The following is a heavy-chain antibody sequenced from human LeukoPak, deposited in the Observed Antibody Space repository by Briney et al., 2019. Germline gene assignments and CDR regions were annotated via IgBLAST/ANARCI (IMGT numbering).Heavy chain of an antibody. D-gene: IGHD3-16*01. CDR1: GFTFSDHY. CDR2: TRNKANSYTT. V-gene: IGHV3-72*01. CDR3: STYFDYGSGHRPG. Sequence: PGGSLRLSCAASGFTFSDHYMDWVRQAPGKGLEWVGRTRNKANSYTTEYAASVKGRFTISRDDSKNSLYLQMNSLKSEDTAVYYCSTYFDYGSGHRPGWGQGTLVTVSS. J-gene: IGHJ4*02.